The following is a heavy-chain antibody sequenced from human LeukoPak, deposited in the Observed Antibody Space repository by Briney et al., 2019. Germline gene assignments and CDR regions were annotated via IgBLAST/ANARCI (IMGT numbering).Heavy chain of an antibody. Sequence: ASVTVSCKASGYTFTSYYMHWVRQAPGQGLEWMGRINPKSGGTNYAQEFQGRVTMTRDTSINTAYMELSRVRSDDTAVYYCAISTSPYVIEVWTNGPLDYWGQGTLVTVSS. CDR2: INPKSGGT. V-gene: IGHV1-2*06. CDR1: GYTFTSYY. D-gene: IGHD3-22*01. J-gene: IGHJ4*02. CDR3: AISTSPYVIEVWTNGPLDY.